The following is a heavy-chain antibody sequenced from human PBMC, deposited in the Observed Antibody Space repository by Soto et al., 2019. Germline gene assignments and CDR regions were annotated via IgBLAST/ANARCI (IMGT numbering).Heavy chain of an antibody. J-gene: IGHJ3*02. V-gene: IGHV3-23*01. Sequence: GGSLRLSCETSGFTFTAYAMSWVRQTPGKGLEWVSGISASGGRTYYADSVKGRFTISRDNSKKILSLQMSSLRADDTALYYCAKDPNGDYVGAFDTRGQGTMVTVSS. D-gene: IGHD4-17*01. CDR1: GFTFTAYA. CDR3: AKDPNGDYVGAFDT. CDR2: ISASGGRT.